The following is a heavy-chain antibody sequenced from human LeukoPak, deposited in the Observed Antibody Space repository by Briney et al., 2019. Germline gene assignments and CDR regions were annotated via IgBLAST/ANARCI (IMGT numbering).Heavy chain of an antibody. Sequence: PSETLSLTCAVYGGSFSGYYWSWIRQPPRKGLEWIGEINHSGSTNYNPSLKSRVTISVDTSKNQFSLKLSSVTAADTAVYYCARVSSVITFGGVIVTHFDYWGQGTLVTVSS. CDR2: INHSGST. CDR1: GGSFSGYY. V-gene: IGHV4-34*01. J-gene: IGHJ4*02. CDR3: ARVSSVITFGGVIVTHFDY. D-gene: IGHD3-16*02.